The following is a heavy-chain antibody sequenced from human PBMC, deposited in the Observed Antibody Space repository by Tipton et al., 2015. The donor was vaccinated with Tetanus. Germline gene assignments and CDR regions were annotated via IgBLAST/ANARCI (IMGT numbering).Heavy chain of an antibody. V-gene: IGHV1-2*02. CDR1: GYRFTGDY. D-gene: IGHD2-21*01. J-gene: IGHJ5*02. CDR3: ARKVIAQSCFAP. Sequence: QSGAELKQPGASVQVSCKASGYRFTGDYIHWVRQAPGQRLEWMGWINPNSGSTGYEQKFQGRLTLTRDTSMNTAYMELSTLTSDHTAVYYCARKVIAQSCFAPWGQGTLVTVSS. CDR2: INPNSGST.